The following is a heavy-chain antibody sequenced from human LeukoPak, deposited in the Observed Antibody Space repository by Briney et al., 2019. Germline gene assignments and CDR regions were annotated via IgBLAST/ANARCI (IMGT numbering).Heavy chain of an antibody. CDR2: INPKSGGT. Sequence: ASVKVSCKASGYTFTGYYIHWVRQAPGQGLEWMGWINPKSGGTNYAQKFQGRVTMTRDTSISTAYMELSRLRSDDTAVYFCARVIGFGELSLGHWGQGTLVTVSS. D-gene: IGHD3-10*01. CDR1: GYTFTGYY. J-gene: IGHJ4*02. CDR3: ARVIGFGELSLGH. V-gene: IGHV1-2*02.